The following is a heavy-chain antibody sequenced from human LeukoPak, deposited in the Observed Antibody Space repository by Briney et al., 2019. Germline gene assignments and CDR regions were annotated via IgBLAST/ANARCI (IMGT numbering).Heavy chain of an antibody. V-gene: IGHV4-59*01. D-gene: IGHD3-3*02. CDR3: ARAFYPGYYSYMAV. J-gene: IGHJ6*03. Sequence: PSETLSLTCIVSGGSISPYYWSWIRQPPGKGLEWIGYIYYSGSTNYNPSLKSRVTISVDTSKNQFSLKLSSVTAADTAVYYCARAFYPGYYSYMAVWGKGTTVTVSS. CDR1: GGSISPYY. CDR2: IYYSGST.